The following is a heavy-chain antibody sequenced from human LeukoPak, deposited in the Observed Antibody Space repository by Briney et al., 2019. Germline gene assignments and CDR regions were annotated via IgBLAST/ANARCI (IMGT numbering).Heavy chain of an antibody. CDR3: ARDTDAGYYDSSGYYYDAFDI. CDR2: IYTSGST. Sequence: PSETLSLTCTVSGGSISSYYWSWIRQPAGKGLEWIGRIYTSGSTNYNPSLKSRVTMSVDTSKNQFFLKLSSVTAADTAVYYCARDTDAGYYDSSGYYYDAFDIWGQGTMVTVSS. J-gene: IGHJ3*02. CDR1: GGSISSYY. V-gene: IGHV4-4*07. D-gene: IGHD3-22*01.